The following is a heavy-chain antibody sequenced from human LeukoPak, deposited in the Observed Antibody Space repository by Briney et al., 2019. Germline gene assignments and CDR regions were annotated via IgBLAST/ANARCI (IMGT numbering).Heavy chain of an antibody. CDR2: ISSSGSTI. J-gene: IGHJ3*02. Sequence: GGSLRLSCSASGFTFSSYEMNWVRQAPGKGLEWVSYISSSGSTIYYADSVKGRFTISRDNAKNSLYLQMHSLRAEDTAVYYCVRWYDAFDIWGQGTMVTVSS. CDR3: VRWYDAFDI. CDR1: GFTFSSYE. V-gene: IGHV3-48*03. D-gene: IGHD2-15*01.